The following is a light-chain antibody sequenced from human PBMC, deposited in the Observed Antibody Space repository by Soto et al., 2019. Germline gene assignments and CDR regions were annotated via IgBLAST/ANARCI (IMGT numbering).Light chain of an antibody. CDR3: QQYVTSPGFS. CDR2: GAS. J-gene: IGKJ2*01. Sequence: EIVLTQSPGTLSLSPGERATLSCRASQSVSSSYLAWYQQKPGQAPRLLIYGASSRATGIPDRFSGSGAGTDFTLTISTLGPDDFAVYYCQQYVTSPGFSFGQGTKLEIK. CDR1: QSVSSSY. V-gene: IGKV3-20*01.